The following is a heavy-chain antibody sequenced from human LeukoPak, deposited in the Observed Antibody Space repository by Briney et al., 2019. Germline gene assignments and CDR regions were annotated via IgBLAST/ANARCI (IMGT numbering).Heavy chain of an antibody. CDR1: GYTFTSNA. D-gene: IGHD3-16*02. Sequence: RRASVTVSCTASGYTFTSNAMNWVRQAPGQGLEWMGWINPNTGNPTYAQGFTGRFVFSSDTSVSTTYLQISSLKAEDTAVYYCARAYQRVGGLSFADQWVEGSVVSVS. V-gene: IGHV7-4-1*02. CDR3: ARAYQRVGGLSFADQ. CDR2: INPNTGNP. J-gene: IGHJ5*02.